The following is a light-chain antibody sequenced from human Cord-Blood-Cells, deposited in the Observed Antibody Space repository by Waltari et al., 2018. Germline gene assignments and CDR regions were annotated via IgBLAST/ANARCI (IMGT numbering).Light chain of an antibody. CDR2: DAS. CDR1: QSVSSY. CDR3: QQRSNWPPLT. Sequence: EIVLTQSPATLSLSPGERDTLSCRASQSVSSYLAWYQQKPGQAPRLLIYDASNRATCIPARFSGSGSGTDFTLTISSLEPEDFAVYYCQQRSNWPPLTFGGGTKVEIK. V-gene: IGKV3-11*01. J-gene: IGKJ4*01.